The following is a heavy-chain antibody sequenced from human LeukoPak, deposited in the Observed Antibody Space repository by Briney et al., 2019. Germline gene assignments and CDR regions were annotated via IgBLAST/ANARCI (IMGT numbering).Heavy chain of an antibody. CDR1: GYTFTSYA. V-gene: IGHV7-4-1*02. D-gene: IGHD6-19*01. Sequence: ASVKVSCKASGYTFTSYAMNWVRQALGQGLEWMGWINTNTGNATYAQGFTGRFVFSLDTSFSTAYLQISSLKAEDTAVYYCARSSGWAYWYFDIWGRGNLVTVSS. J-gene: IGHJ2*01. CDR2: INTNTGNA. CDR3: ARSSGWAYWYFDI.